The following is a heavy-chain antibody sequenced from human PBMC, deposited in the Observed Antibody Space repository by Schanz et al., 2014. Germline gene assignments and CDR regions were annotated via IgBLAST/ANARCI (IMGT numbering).Heavy chain of an antibody. V-gene: IGHV3-23*01. CDR3: AKTLFPGGTQTFGN. Sequence: EVQLLESGGGLVQPGGSLRLSCEASGFSFGNYGMSWVRQAPGKGLEWVSGFDAHDGRAYYADSVRGRFTISRDNSKSTLYVEMNSLRVEDTAVYYCAKTLFPGGTQTFGNWGRGTLVTVSP. D-gene: IGHD2-8*02. CDR1: GFSFGNYG. J-gene: IGHJ4*02. CDR2: FDAHDGRA.